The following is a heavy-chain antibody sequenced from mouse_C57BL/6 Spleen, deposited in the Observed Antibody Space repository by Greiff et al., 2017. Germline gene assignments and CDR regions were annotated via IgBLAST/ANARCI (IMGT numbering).Heavy chain of an antibody. Sequence: QVQLQQPGAELVRPGSSVKLSCKASGYTFTSYWMDWVKQRPGQGLEWIGNIYPSDSETHYNQKFKDKATLTVDKSSSTAYMQLSSLTSENSAVYYCARERVIVPLFDYWRQGTTLTVSS. J-gene: IGHJ2*01. CDR2: IYPSDSET. D-gene: IGHD2-5*01. V-gene: IGHV1-61*01. CDR3: ARERVIVPLFDY. CDR1: GYTFTSYW.